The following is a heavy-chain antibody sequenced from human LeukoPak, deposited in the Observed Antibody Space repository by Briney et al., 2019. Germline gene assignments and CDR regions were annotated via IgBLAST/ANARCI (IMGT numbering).Heavy chain of an antibody. Sequence: SETLSLTCIISGGSIRGYFWSWIRQPPGKGLEWIGYISDSGSTNYNASHKSRVTTSIDTSKNQFSLKLTSVTAADTAVYYCARASGVKGRAFDVWGQGTMVTVSS. J-gene: IGHJ3*01. V-gene: IGHV4-59*01. D-gene: IGHD3-10*01. CDR1: GGSIRGYF. CDR2: ISDSGST. CDR3: ARASGVKGRAFDV.